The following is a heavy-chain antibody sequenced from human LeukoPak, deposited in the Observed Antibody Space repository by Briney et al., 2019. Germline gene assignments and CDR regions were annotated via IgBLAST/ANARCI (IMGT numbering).Heavy chain of an antibody. J-gene: IGHJ6*02. CDR2: IYYSGST. D-gene: IGHD2-15*01. CDR3: ARESVGPIDYYGMDV. Sequence: SETLSLTCTVSGGSISSYYWSWIRQPPGKGLEWIGYIYYSGSTNYNPSLKSRVTISVDTSKNQFSLKLSSVTAADTAVYYCARESVGPIDYYGMDVWGQGTTVTVSS. CDR1: GGSISSYY. V-gene: IGHV4-59*13.